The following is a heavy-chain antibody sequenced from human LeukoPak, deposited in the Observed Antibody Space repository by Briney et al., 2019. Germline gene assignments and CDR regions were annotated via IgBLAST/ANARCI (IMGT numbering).Heavy chain of an antibody. CDR2: ITPGSGGST. CDR3: AKGGSSSWDYFDY. CDR1: GFTFSIYG. D-gene: IGHD6-13*01. Sequence: GGSLRLSCAVSGFTFSIYGMSWVRQAPGKGPEWVSAITPGSGGSTYYADSVKGRFTISRDNSKNTLYLQMNSLRAEDTAVHYCAKGGSSSWDYFDYWGQGTLVTVSS. V-gene: IGHV3-23*01. J-gene: IGHJ4*02.